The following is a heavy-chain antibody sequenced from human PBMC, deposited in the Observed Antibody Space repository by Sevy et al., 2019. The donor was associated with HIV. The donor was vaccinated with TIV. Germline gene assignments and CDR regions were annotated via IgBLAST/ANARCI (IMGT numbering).Heavy chain of an antibody. CDR3: TSHAGIAAAGRVFDY. CDR1: GFTFSDHY. J-gene: IGHJ4*02. Sequence: GGSLRLSCAASGFTFSDHYMEWVRQAPGKGLEWVGRSRNKADSYTTEYAASVKGRFTISRDDSKNSLYLQMNSLKTEDAAVYYCTSHAGIAAAGRVFDYWGQGTLVTVSS. CDR2: SRNKADSYTT. V-gene: IGHV3-72*01. D-gene: IGHD6-13*01.